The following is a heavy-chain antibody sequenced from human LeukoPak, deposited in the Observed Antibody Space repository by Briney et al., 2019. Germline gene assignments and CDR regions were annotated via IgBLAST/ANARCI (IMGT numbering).Heavy chain of an antibody. CDR1: GFSFSSYS. Sequence: GGSLRLSCAASGFSFSSYSMNWVRQAPGKGLEWVSYINSDSSTICYADSVKGRFTISRDNAKNSVYLQMNSPRDEDTAVYYCARDERYAFDSWGQGTLVTVSS. V-gene: IGHV3-48*02. CDR3: ARDERYAFDS. D-gene: IGHD5-24*01. CDR2: INSDSSTI. J-gene: IGHJ4*02.